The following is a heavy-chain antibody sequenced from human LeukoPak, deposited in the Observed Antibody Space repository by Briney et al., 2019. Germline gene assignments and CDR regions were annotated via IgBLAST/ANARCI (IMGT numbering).Heavy chain of an antibody. CDR3: AADRRGDLSMFDP. CDR1: GFTFTSSA. CDR2: IVVGSGNT. V-gene: IGHV1-58*02. D-gene: IGHD3-3*01. Sequence: SVKVSCKASGFTFTSSAMQWVRQARGQRPEWIGWIVVGSGNTNYAQKFQERVTITRDMSTSTAYMELSSLRSEDTAVYYCAADRRGDLSMFDPWGQGTLVTVSS. J-gene: IGHJ5*02.